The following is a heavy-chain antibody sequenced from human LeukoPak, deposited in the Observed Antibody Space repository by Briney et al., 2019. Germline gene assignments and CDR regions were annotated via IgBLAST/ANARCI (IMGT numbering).Heavy chain of an antibody. CDR2: INKDGSDK. J-gene: IGHJ4*02. Sequence: GGSLRLSCAASRFTLNMYWMTWVRQAPGKGLESVAYINKDGSDKYYVDSVKGRFTVSRDNAKNSLYLQMNSLRAEDTAVYYCARDAGYGGNSDYWGQGALVTVSS. D-gene: IGHD4-23*01. CDR1: RFTLNMYW. CDR3: ARDAGYGGNSDY. V-gene: IGHV3-7*01.